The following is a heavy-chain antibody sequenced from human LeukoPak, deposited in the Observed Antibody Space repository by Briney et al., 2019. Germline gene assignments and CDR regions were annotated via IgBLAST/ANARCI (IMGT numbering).Heavy chain of an antibody. J-gene: IGHJ4*02. CDR3: ARNRPFDY. CDR1: GFTVSSNY. CDR2: IYSGGNT. V-gene: IGHV3-66*01. Sequence: GGSLRLSCAASGFTVSSNYMSWVRQAPGKGLEWVSVIYSGGNTYYADSVKGRFTISRDNSKNTVYLQMNSLRAEDTAVYYCARNRPFDYWGQGTLVTLSS.